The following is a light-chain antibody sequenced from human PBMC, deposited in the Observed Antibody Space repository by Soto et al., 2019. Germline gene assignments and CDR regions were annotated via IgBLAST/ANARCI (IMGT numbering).Light chain of an antibody. CDR1: SSDVGGYNY. J-gene: IGLJ1*01. Sequence: QSALTQPASVSGSPGQSITISCTGTSSDVGGYNYVSWYQQHPGKATKLMIYDVSDRPSGVSNRFSGSKSGNTASLTISGLQAEDEADYYCISYTSSSTRVFGTGTKVTVL. CDR3: ISYTSSSTRV. CDR2: DVS. V-gene: IGLV2-14*01.